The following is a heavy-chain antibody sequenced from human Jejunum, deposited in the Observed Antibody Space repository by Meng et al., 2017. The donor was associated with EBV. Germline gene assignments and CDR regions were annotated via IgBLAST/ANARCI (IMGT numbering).Heavy chain of an antibody. Sequence: QVRLVPLGAEVKKPGSSVKVSCKASGGTFSSYVINWGRQAPGQGLEWMGGIIPIFGRTNYALEFQDRVTITADKFTSTVYMEMSSLKSEDTAVYYCARDQGRDYDSSTYYTHWGRGTLVTVS. CDR1: GGTFSSYV. D-gene: IGHD3-22*01. CDR2: IIPIFGRT. J-gene: IGHJ4*02. CDR3: ARDQGRDYDSSTYYTH. V-gene: IGHV1-69*06.